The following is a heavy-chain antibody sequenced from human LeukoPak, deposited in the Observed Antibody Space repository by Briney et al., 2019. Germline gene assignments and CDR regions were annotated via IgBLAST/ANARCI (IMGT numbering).Heavy chain of an antibody. CDR1: GGTFSSYT. V-gene: IGHV1-69*02. J-gene: IGHJ4*02. CDR3: ARVVLDHYYDSSGYLGTLDY. D-gene: IGHD3-22*01. CDR2: IIPILGIA. Sequence: SVKVSCKASGGTFSSYTISWVRQAPGQGLEWMGRIIPILGIANYAQKFQGRVTITADKSTSTAYMELSSLRSDDTAVYYCARVVLDHYYDSSGYLGTLDYWGQGTLVTVSS.